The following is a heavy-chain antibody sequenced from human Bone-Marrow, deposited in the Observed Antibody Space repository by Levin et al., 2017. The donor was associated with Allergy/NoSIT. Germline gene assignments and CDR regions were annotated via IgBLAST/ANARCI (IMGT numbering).Heavy chain of an antibody. D-gene: IGHD2-15*01. CDR1: GYTFTNYY. V-gene: IGHV1-46*01. Sequence: GESLKISCKASGYTFTNYYMHWVRQAPGQGLEWMGIINPSGGSTNYAQKFQGRVTMIRDTSTSTFYMDLSSLRSEDTAVYYCARPYCSAGSCYGGMDFWGQGTTVTVSS. CDR2: INPSGGST. J-gene: IGHJ6*02. CDR3: ARPYCSAGSCYGGMDF.